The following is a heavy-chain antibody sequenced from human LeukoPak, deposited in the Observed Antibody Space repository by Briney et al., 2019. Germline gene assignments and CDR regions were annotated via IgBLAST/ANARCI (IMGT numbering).Heavy chain of an antibody. Sequence: NPSETLSHTCAVSGGSISSSNWWTWVRPPPGKGLEWIGEIYHSGSTNYNPSLKTRLTISVDKSKNQFSLKLSSVTAADTAIYYCATLSLPSYFDYWGQGALVTVSS. CDR1: GGSISSSNW. J-gene: IGHJ4*02. CDR2: IYHSGST. CDR3: ATLSLPSYFDY. V-gene: IGHV4-4*02.